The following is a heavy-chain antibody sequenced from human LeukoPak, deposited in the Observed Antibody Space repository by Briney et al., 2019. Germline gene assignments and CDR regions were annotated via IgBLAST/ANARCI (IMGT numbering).Heavy chain of an antibody. Sequence: PGGSLRLSCAASGFTFSDYYMSWIRQAPGKGLEWVSYISSSSSYTNYADSVKGRFTISRDNAKNPLYLQMNSLRAEDTAVYYCARDVENYYVTFDPWGQGTLVTVSS. J-gene: IGHJ5*02. D-gene: IGHD3-10*02. CDR2: ISSSSSYT. CDR1: GFTFSDYY. V-gene: IGHV3-11*06. CDR3: ARDVENYYVTFDP.